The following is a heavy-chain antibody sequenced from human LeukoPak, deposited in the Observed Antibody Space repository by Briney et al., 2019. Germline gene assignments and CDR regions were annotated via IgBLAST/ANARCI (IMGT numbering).Heavy chain of an antibody. D-gene: IGHD2/OR15-2a*01. Sequence: GGSLRLSCAASGFTFSSYAMHWVRQAPGKGLEWVAVISYDGSNKYYADSVKGRFTISRDNSKNTLYLQMNSLRAEDTAVYYCARGGAGRAGNWGQGTLVTVSS. CDR1: GFTFSSYA. V-gene: IGHV3-30-3*01. CDR3: ARGGAGRAGN. CDR2: ISYDGSNK. J-gene: IGHJ4*02.